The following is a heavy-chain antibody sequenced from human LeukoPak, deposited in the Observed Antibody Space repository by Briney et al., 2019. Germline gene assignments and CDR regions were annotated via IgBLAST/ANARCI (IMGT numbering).Heavy chain of an antibody. CDR3: ARLGEARPIDY. J-gene: IGHJ4*02. V-gene: IGHV3-11*06. Sequence: GGSLRLSCAASGFTFSDYYMSWIRQAPGKGLEWVSSISSSSSYIYYADSVKGRFTISRDNAKNSLYLQMNSLRAEDTAVYYCARLGEARPIDYWGQGTLVTVSS. CDR1: GFTFSDYY. CDR2: ISSSSSYI. D-gene: IGHD6-6*01.